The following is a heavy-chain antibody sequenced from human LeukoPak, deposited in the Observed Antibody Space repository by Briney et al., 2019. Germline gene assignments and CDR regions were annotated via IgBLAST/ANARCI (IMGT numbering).Heavy chain of an antibody. J-gene: IGHJ6*02. CDR3: ARSSSSDPYYYGMDV. V-gene: IGHV4-61*08. CDR2: IYYSGST. CDR1: GGSISSGDYY. D-gene: IGHD6-6*01. Sequence: PSETLSLTCTVSGGSISSGDYYWSWIRQPPGKGLEWIGYIYYSGSTNYNPSLKSRVTISVDTSKNQFSLKLSSVTAADTAVYYCARSSSSDPYYYGMDVWGQGTTVTVSS.